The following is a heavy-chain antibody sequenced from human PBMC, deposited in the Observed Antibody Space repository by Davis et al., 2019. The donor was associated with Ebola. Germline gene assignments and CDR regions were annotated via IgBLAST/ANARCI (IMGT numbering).Heavy chain of an antibody. CDR3: GGGAAAGTASIYFYYGMDV. J-gene: IGHJ6*02. D-gene: IGHD6-13*01. Sequence: GESLKISCAASRFTFSSYSMNWVRPAPGQRLEWVSSISSSSSYIYYADSVKGRFTISRDNSQNTLYLKMNSLRPEDTAVYYCGGGAAAGTASIYFYYGMDVWGQGTTVTVSS. CDR1: RFTFSSYS. V-gene: IGHV3-21*04. CDR2: ISSSSSYI.